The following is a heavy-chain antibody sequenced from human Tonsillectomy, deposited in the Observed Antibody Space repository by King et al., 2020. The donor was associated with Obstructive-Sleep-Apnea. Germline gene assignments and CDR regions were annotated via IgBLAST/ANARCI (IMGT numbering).Heavy chain of an antibody. CDR3: ARVIGDNRGWYHFDF. CDR2: ITTAGDT. CDR1: GFPFSTYD. D-gene: IGHD6-19*01. Sequence: VQLVQSGGGLVQPGGSLRLSCAASGFPFSTYDMHWVRQPTGKGLEWVSAITTAGDTYYGDSVKGRFTISRENAKNSLFLQMDSRSAGDTAVYYCARVIGDNRGWYHFDFWGQGTLVTVSS. V-gene: IGHV3-13*01. J-gene: IGHJ4*02.